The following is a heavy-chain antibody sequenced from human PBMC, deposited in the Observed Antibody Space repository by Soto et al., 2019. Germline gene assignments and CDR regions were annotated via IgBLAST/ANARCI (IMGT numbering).Heavy chain of an antibody. J-gene: IGHJ2*01. CDR1: GGSISSSNW. D-gene: IGHD3-22*01. CDR3: ARDYYDSSGYYRSAYFDL. Sequence: QVQLQESGPGLVKPSGTLSLTCAVSGGSISSSNWWSWVRQPPGKGLEWIGEIYHSGSTNYNPSLKSRVTISVDKSKIQFSLKLSSVTAADTAVYYCARDYYDSSGYYRSAYFDLWGRGTLVTVSS. V-gene: IGHV4-4*02. CDR2: IYHSGST.